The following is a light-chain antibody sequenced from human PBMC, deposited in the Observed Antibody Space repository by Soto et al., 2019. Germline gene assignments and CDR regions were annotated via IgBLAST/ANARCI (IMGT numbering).Light chain of an antibody. CDR3: QQYDNLP. Sequence: DIQMTQSPSSLSASVGDRVTITCQASQDISNYLNWYQQKPGKAPKLLIYDASNLETGVPSRFSGSGSGTDFTFSNSSLQHEDIATYYCQQYDNLPFGPGTKVDIK. J-gene: IGKJ3*01. CDR2: DAS. V-gene: IGKV1-33*01. CDR1: QDISNY.